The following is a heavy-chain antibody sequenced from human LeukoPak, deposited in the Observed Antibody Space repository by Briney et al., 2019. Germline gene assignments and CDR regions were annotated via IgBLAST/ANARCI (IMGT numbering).Heavy chain of an antibody. CDR2: IYYSGST. D-gene: IGHD3-10*01. Sequence: PSETLSLTCTVSGGSIRRGDYYWSWIRQPPGNGLEWIGSIYYSGSTYYNPSLKSRVTISVDTSKNQFSLKLSSVTAADTAVYYCAREAMVWGVITKTGLFDYWGQGTLVTVSS. J-gene: IGHJ4*02. CDR1: GGSIRRGDYY. CDR3: AREAMVWGVITKTGLFDY. V-gene: IGHV4-30-4*01.